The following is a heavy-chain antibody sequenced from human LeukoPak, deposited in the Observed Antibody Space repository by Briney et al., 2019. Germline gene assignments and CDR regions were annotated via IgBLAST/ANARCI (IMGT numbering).Heavy chain of an antibody. V-gene: IGHV4-59*08. Sequence: GSLRLSCAASGFTFSSYWMHWIRQPPGKGLEWIGYIYYSGSTNYNPSLKSRVTISVDTSKNQFSLKLSSVTAADTAVYFCARQLRGEAVAGHLQPFDYWGQGTLVTVSS. CDR3: ARQLRGEAVAGHLQPFDY. CDR2: IYYSGST. J-gene: IGHJ4*02. D-gene: IGHD6-19*01. CDR1: GFTFSSYW.